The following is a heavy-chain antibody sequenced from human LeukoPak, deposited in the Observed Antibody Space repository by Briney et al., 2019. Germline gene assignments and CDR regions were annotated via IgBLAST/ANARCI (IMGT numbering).Heavy chain of an antibody. J-gene: IGHJ4*02. CDR2: IHPGDSDT. D-gene: IGHD2-8*01. Sequence: GESLKISCKGSGYSFTSYWIGWVRQMPGKGLEWMGIIHPGDSDTRISPSFQGQVTISVDKSIGTAYLQWSSLKASDTAMYYCARGPPSRYCTNGICVNYLDYWGQGTLVTVSS. CDR1: GYSFTSYW. CDR3: ARGPPSRYCTNGICVNYLDY. V-gene: IGHV5-51*01.